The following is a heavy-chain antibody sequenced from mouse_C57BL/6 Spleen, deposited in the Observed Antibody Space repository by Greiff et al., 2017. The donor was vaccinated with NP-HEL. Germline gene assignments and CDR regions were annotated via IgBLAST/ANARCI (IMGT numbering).Heavy chain of an antibody. CDR1: GYTFTSYW. CDR2: IDPSASYT. D-gene: IGHD2-10*01. CDR3: ATYYGHLY. J-gene: IGHJ2*01. Sequence: VQLQQSGAELVKPGASVKLSCKASGYTFTSYWMQWVKQRPGQGLEWIGEIDPSASYTNYNQKFKGKATLTVDTSSSTAYMQLSSLTSEDSAVYYGATYYGHLYWGQGTTLTVSS. V-gene: IGHV1-50*01.